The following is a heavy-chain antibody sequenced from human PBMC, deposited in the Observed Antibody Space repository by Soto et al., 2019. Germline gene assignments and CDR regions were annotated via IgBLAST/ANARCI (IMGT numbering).Heavy chain of an antibody. J-gene: IGHJ6*02. CDR1: GFESDDYA. Sequence: LRLSFRFSGFESDDYALTWVRQAPGKGLEWVAFTTSPTYGGTTEYAASVKGRFSISRDDSKSVAYLQMNSLQIEDTAIYFCTRDGDYYGMDVWGQGTTVTVSS. CDR3: TRDGDYYGMDV. V-gene: IGHV3-49*04. CDR2: TTSPTYGGTT.